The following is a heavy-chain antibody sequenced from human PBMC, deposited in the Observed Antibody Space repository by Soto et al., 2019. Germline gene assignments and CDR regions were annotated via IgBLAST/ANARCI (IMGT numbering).Heavy chain of an antibody. V-gene: IGHV2-5*02. CDR1: GFSLSTSGVC. Sequence: QITLKESGPTLVKPTQTLTLTCTFSGFSLSTSGVCVGWIRQHPGKALEWLALIYWDDDKRYSPSLKSRLTITKETSKNQVVLTMSNMDPVDTATYYCAHRERGYSSGWSDGSPFDYWGQGTLVPVSS. J-gene: IGHJ4*02. CDR2: IYWDDDK. CDR3: AHRERGYSSGWSDGSPFDY. D-gene: IGHD6-19*01.